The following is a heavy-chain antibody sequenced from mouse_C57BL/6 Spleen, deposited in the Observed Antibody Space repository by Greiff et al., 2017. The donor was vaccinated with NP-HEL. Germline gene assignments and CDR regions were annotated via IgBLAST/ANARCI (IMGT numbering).Heavy chain of an antibody. D-gene: IGHD1-1*01. J-gene: IGHJ1*03. CDR2: IYPGNSDT. Sequence: EVQLQQSGTVLARPGASVKMSCKTSGYTFTSYWMHWVKQRPGQGLEWIGAIYPGNSDTSYNQKFKGKAKLTAVTSARTAYMALSSLTNEDSAVYYCTRSDYYGSSYDWYFDVWGTGTTVTVSS. V-gene: IGHV1-5*01. CDR3: TRSDYYGSSYDWYFDV. CDR1: GYTFTSYW.